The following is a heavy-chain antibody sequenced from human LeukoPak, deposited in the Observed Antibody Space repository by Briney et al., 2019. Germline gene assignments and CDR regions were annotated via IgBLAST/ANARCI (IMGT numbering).Heavy chain of an antibody. Sequence: GGSLRLSCAASGFTFSDYSMNWVRQAPGKGLEWVSGISAGGDNTYYADSVKGRFTISRDNSRNTLYLQMDSLRAEDTAIYYCAKGDRITFGGVIVTFDSWGQGTLVTVSS. V-gene: IGHV3-23*01. CDR1: GFTFSDYS. J-gene: IGHJ4*02. CDR2: ISAGGDNT. D-gene: IGHD3-16*02. CDR3: AKGDRITFGGVIVTFDS.